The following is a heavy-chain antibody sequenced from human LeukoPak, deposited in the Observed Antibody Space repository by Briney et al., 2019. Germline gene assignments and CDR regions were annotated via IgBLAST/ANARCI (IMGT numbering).Heavy chain of an antibody. V-gene: IGHV3-7*01. D-gene: IGHD2/OR15-2a*01. CDR3: ARCLLPFRLINDAFDI. CDR1: GFTISSYW. Sequence: GGSLRLSCVASGFTISSYWMTWVRQAPGKWLEWVANIKQDGSEKYYVDSVKGRFTISRDNAKNSLYLQMNSLRAEDTAVYYCARCLLPFRLINDAFDIWGQGTMVTVSS. J-gene: IGHJ3*02. CDR2: IKQDGSEK.